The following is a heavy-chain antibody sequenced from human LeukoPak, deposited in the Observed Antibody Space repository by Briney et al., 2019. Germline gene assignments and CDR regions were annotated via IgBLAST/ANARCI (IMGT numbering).Heavy chain of an antibody. J-gene: IGHJ3*02. CDR2: ISVHNGNT. Sequence: GAPVKVSCKASGYTFTSYGISWVRQAPGQGLEWMGWISVHNGNTNYAQKLQGRVTLTTDTSTSTAYMELRSLRSDDTAVYYCARDRRDILTGPQSSDAFDIWGQGTMVTVSS. CDR1: GYTFTSYG. CDR3: ARDRRDILTGPQSSDAFDI. V-gene: IGHV1-18*01. D-gene: IGHD3-9*01.